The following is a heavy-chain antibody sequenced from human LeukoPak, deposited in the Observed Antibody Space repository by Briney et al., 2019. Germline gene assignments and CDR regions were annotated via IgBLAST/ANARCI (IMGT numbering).Heavy chain of an antibody. CDR1: GFTFGSYA. D-gene: IGHD3-10*01. CDR2: ISGSGGST. J-gene: IGHJ4*02. CDR3: AKVEDASGSYPTSFDY. Sequence: GGSLRLSCAASGFTFGSYAMSWVRQAPGKGLEWVSAISGSGGSTYYADSVKGRFTISRDNSKNTLYLQMNSLRAEDTAVYYCAKVEDASGSYPTSFDYWGQGTLVTVSS. V-gene: IGHV3-23*01.